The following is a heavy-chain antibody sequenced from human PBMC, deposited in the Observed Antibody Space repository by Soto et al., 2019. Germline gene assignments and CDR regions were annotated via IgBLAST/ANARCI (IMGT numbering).Heavy chain of an antibody. J-gene: IGHJ4*02. CDR2: IWHDGGNK. CDR1: GFTFRKFG. V-gene: IGHV3-33*03. D-gene: IGHD3-10*01. CDR3: AAGEPLNY. Sequence: QMQLVESGGGVVQPGRSLRLSCTASGFTFRKFGMHWVRQAPGKGLEWVAIIWHDGGNKYYADSVEGRFTISRDNSRNTVYLQMNSLRAEDTATYYCAAGEPLNYRGQGTLVTVSS.